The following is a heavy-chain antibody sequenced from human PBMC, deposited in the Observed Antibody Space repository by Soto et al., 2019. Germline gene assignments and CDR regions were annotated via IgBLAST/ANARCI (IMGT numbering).Heavy chain of an antibody. D-gene: IGHD6-13*01. J-gene: IGHJ5*02. CDR3: ARDGPYSSSWIDILVDPYNWFDP. Sequence: GGSLRLSCAASGFTFSSYAMHWVRQAPGKGLEWVAVISYDGSNKYYADSVKGRFTISRDNSKNTLYLQMNSLRAEDTAVYYCARDGPYSSSWIDILVDPYNWFDPWGQGTLVTVSS. CDR2: ISYDGSNK. CDR1: GFTFSSYA. V-gene: IGHV3-30-3*01.